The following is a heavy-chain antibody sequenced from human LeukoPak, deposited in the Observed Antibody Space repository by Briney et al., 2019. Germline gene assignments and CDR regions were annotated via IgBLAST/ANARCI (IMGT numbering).Heavy chain of an antibody. CDR1: GCSFSSYC. D-gene: IGHD1-26*01. CDR2: INPDDAQT. V-gene: IGHV5-51*01. J-gene: IGHJ4*02. Sequence: PGASLQISCKGSGCSFSSYCIGWGRRMPGEDLEGMGIINPDDAQTSYSPSFQGQVTISADKSINTAYLHWSRVKASDTAMYYCARVGGGTFSAGLWDKWGQGTLVTVSS. CDR3: ARVGGGTFSAGLWDK.